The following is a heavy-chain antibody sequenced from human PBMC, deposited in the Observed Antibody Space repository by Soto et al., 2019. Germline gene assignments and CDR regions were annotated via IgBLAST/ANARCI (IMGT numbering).Heavy chain of an antibody. D-gene: IGHD2-21*02. CDR3: AKDSCGGDCYWYYGMDV. CDR2: ISYDGGKK. Sequence: QVQLVESGGGVVQPGRSLRLSCAASGSTFSSYGMHWVRQAPGKGLEWVALISYDGGKKYHADSVKGRFTISRDNSKNTLYLQMNSLRAEDTAVYYCAKDSCGGDCYWYYGMDVWGQGTTVTVSS. CDR1: GSTFSSYG. J-gene: IGHJ6*02. V-gene: IGHV3-30*18.